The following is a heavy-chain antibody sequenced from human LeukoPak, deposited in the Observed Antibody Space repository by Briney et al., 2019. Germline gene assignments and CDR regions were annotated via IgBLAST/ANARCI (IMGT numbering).Heavy chain of an antibody. D-gene: IGHD4-23*01. J-gene: IGHJ4*02. CDR2: LSGSGVYT. CDR1: GFTFSTYA. CDR3: AKLRWPEGDRSSFDY. Sequence: GGSLRLSCAASGFTFSTYAMSWVRQAPGKGLEWVSALSGSGVYTHYADSVKGRFTISRDNSKNTLYLQMNSLRDEDTAVHYCAKLRWPEGDRSSFDYWGQGTLVTVSS. V-gene: IGHV3-23*01.